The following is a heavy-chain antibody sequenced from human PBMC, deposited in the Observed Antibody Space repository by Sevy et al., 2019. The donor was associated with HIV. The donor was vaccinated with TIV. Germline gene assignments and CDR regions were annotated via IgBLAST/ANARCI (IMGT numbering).Heavy chain of an antibody. D-gene: IGHD6-13*01. CDR1: GFTFSTYW. J-gene: IGHJ6*02. Sequence: GGSLRLSCAASGFTFSTYWMTWVRQAPGKGLEWVANIRQDGSEKYYLDSVKGRFTISRDNAENSLFLHMNTLRVEDTAGYYCARDAAPYSSSWGWDYYFYGMDVWGQGTTVTVSS. CDR2: IRQDGSEK. CDR3: ARDAAPYSSSWGWDYYFYGMDV. V-gene: IGHV3-7*01.